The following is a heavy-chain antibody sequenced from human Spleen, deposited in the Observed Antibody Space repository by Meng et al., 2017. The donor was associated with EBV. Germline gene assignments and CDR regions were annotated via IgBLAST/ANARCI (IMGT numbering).Heavy chain of an antibody. Sequence: VRLPRPAPGRAQPSETLSPTCPFSGGSISSSNWGNWVRQAPGKGLEWIGEIYHSGSTSYNPSLESRVTISIDKSKNQVSLKLTSVTAADTAVYYCAQRERWGLDPWGQGTLVTVSS. CDR1: GGSISSSNW. J-gene: IGHJ5*02. CDR2: IYHSGST. CDR3: AQRERWGLDP. D-gene: IGHD3-16*01. V-gene: IGHV4-4*02.